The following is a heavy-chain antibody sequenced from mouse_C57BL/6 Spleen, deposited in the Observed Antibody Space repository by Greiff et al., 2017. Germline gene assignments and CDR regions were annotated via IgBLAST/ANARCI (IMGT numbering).Heavy chain of an antibody. J-gene: IGHJ2*01. D-gene: IGHD1-1*01. Sequence: QVQLQQPGAELVKPGASVKLSCKASGYTFTSYWMHWVKQRPGRGLEWIGRIDPNSGGTKYNEKFKGKATLTVDKPSSTAYMQLSSLTSEDSAVYYCARSGATVVEREYYCDYWGQGTTLTVSS. V-gene: IGHV1-72*01. CDR2: IDPNSGGT. CDR1: GYTFTSYW. CDR3: ARSGATVVEREYYCDY.